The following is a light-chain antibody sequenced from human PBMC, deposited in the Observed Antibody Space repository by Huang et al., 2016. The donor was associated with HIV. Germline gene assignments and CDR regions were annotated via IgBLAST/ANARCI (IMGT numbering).Light chain of an antibody. J-gene: IGKJ2*01. V-gene: IGKV2-28*01. CDR2: MSY. Sequence: EIVVTQSPLSLPVTTGQPASISCRSSQNLLHSDGHNLLDWYLQKPGQSPQLLVFMSYNRGAGGADRFRGSGSGTDRTRGSSRVEAGDGGDYYCREGRQTPPTFDQETKLEI. CDR1: QNLLHSDGHNL. CDR3: REGRQTPPT.